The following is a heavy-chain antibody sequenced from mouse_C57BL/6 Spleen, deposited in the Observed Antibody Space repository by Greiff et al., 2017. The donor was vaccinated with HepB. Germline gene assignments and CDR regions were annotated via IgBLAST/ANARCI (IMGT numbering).Heavy chain of an antibody. CDR2: INPSNGGT. V-gene: IGHV1-53*01. Sequence: QVQLQQPGTELVKPGASVKLSCKASGYTFTSYWMHWVKQRPGQGLEWIGNINPSNGGTNYNEKFKSKATLTVDKSSSTAYMQLSSLTSEDAAVYYCARSDSSGYWFAYWGQGTLVTVSA. CDR3: ARSDSSGYWFAY. J-gene: IGHJ3*01. D-gene: IGHD3-2*02. CDR1: GYTFTSYW.